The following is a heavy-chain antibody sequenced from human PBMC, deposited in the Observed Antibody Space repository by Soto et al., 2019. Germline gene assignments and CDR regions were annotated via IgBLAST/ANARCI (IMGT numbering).Heavy chain of an antibody. D-gene: IGHD2-21*02. V-gene: IGHV1-46*01. J-gene: IGHJ4*02. CDR1: GDTFTDYY. CDR3: ARGGHVVVVTAALDY. CDR2: VNPSGGHT. Sequence: QVQLVQSGAEVKKPGASVKVSCKASGDTFTDYYIHWVRQAPGQGLEWMGTVNPSGGHTTYAQHFLGRVTMTRDTSTSTLYMELTCLTYEDAAVYYCARGGHVVVVTAALDYWGQGTLVTVSS.